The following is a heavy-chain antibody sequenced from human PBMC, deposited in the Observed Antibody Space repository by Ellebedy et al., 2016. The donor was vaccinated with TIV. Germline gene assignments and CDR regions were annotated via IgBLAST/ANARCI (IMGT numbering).Heavy chain of an antibody. CDR2: ISYDGSNK. J-gene: IGHJ2*01. CDR1: GFTFSSYG. CDR3: ARDYTVTPERGMEYFDL. D-gene: IGHD4-17*01. Sequence: GESLKISCAASGFTFSSYGMHWVRQAPGKGLEWVAVISYDGSNKYYADSVKGRFTISRDNAKNSLYLQMNSLRAEDTAVYYCARDYTVTPERGMEYFDLWGRGTLVTVSS. V-gene: IGHV3-30*03.